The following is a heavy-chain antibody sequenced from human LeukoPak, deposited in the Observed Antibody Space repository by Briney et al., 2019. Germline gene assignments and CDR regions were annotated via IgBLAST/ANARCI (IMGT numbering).Heavy chain of an antibody. V-gene: IGHV1-18*01. D-gene: IGHD5-12*01. Sequence: ASVKVSCKASGYTFTSYGISWVRQAPGQGLEWMGWIRAYTGYTNYAQDLQGRVTMTTDTSTSTAYMELRSLRSDDTAVYYCARVYYYSGYNSPFDYWGQGTLVTVSS. J-gene: IGHJ4*02. CDR3: ARVYYYSGYNSPFDY. CDR2: IRAYTGYT. CDR1: GYTFTSYG.